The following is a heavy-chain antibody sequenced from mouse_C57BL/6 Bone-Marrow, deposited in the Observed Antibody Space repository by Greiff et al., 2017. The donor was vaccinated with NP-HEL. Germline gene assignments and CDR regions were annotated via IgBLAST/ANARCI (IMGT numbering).Heavy chain of an antibody. V-gene: IGHV1-47*01. CDR1: GYTFTTYP. CDR3: ARRYYGSSHWYFDV. Sequence: VKLVESGAELVKPGASVKMSCKASGYTFTTYPIEWMKQNHGKSLEWIGNFHPYNDDTKYNEKFKGKATLTVEKSSSTVYLELSRLTSDDSAVYYCARRYYGSSHWYFDVWGTGTTVTVSS. CDR2: FHPYNDDT. J-gene: IGHJ1*03. D-gene: IGHD1-1*01.